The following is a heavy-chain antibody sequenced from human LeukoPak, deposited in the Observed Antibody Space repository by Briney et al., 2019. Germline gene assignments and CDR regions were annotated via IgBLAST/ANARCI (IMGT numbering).Heavy chain of an antibody. CDR3: ARDNLGHFDL. Sequence: PSETLSLTCAVYGESFSGYFWSWIRQPPGKGLEWIGSVSYSGTAYYNPSLKSRVTISVDTSKNQFSLRLRYVTAADTALFYCARDNLGHFDLWGRGTLVAVSS. D-gene: IGHD7-27*01. CDR2: VSYSGTA. V-gene: IGHV4-34*01. CDR1: GESFSGYF. J-gene: IGHJ2*01.